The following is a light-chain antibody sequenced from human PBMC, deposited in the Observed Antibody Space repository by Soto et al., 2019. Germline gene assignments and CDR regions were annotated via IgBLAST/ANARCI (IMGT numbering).Light chain of an antibody. Sequence: EIVLTHSPATLSLSPGERATLSCRASQSISSYLAWYQQKPGQAPRLLIYDASTRATGIPARFSGSGSGTEFTLTLSSLQSEDFAVYSCQQYTNWPPTFGQGTKVDIK. V-gene: IGKV3D-15*01. CDR3: QQYTNWPPT. CDR2: DAS. CDR1: QSISSY. J-gene: IGKJ1*01.